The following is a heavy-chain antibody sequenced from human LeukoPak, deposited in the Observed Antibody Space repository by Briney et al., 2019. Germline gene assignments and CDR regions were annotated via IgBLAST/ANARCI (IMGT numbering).Heavy chain of an antibody. CDR1: GFTFSSYA. CDR2: FSGSADNT. Sequence: QSGGSLRLSCAASGFTFSSYAMTWVRQAPGGGLEWVSGFSGSADNTYYADYVRGRFTVLRDNSKNTVYLQMNSLRAEDAAVYYCAKGNWGDCWGQGTLVIVSS. V-gene: IGHV3-23*01. CDR3: AKGNWGDC. D-gene: IGHD7-27*01. J-gene: IGHJ4*02.